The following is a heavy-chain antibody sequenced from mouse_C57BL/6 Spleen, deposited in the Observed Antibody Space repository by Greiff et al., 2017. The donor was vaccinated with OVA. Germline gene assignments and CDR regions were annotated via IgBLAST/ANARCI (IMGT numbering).Heavy chain of an antibody. V-gene: IGHV1-22*01. D-gene: IGHD1-1*01. CDR3: ARTGLLRSWYFDV. J-gene: IGHJ1*03. CDR2: INPNNGGT. Sequence: DVKLVESGPELVKPGASVKMSCKASGYTFTDYNMHWVKQSHGKSLEWIGYINPNNGGTSYNQKFKGKATLTVNKSSSTAYMELRSLTSEDSAVYYCARTGLLRSWYFDVWGTGTTVTVSS. CDR1: GYTFTDYN.